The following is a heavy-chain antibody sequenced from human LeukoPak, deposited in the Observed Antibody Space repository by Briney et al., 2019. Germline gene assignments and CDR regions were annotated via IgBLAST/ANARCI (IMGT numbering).Heavy chain of an antibody. CDR3: ARGTWATLYYYYMDV. D-gene: IGHD5-24*01. J-gene: IGHJ6*03. Sequence: GGSLRLSCAASGFTFSSYWMHWVRQAPGKGLVWVSRINSDGSSTSYADSVKGRFTISRDNAKNTLYLQMNSLRAEDTAVYYCARGTWATLYYYYMDVWGKGTTVTI. CDR2: INSDGSST. V-gene: IGHV3-74*01. CDR1: GFTFSSYW.